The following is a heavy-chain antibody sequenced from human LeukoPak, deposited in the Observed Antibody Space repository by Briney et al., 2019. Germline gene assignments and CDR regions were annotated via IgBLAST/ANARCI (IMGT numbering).Heavy chain of an antibody. CDR1: GFTFSSYG. D-gene: IGHD3-9*01. Sequence: GGSLRLSCAASGFTFSSYGMHWVRQAPGKGLEWMAVIWYDGRNKYYADSVKGRFTISRDNSKNTLYLQMNSLRAEDTAVYYCAKDRDILTGFDYWGQGTLVTVSS. CDR3: AKDRDILTGFDY. V-gene: IGHV3-30*02. CDR2: IWYDGRNK. J-gene: IGHJ4*02.